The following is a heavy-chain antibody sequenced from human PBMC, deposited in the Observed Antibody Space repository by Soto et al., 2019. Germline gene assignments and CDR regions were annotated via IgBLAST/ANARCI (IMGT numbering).Heavy chain of an antibody. CDR3: ARDYYDSSGTQIMDV. V-gene: IGHV3-21*01. CDR2: LSSSSSYI. Sequence: AGGSLRLSCGASGFTFSTYGMNWVRQAPGKGLEWVSSLSSSSSYIYYADSVKGRFTISRDNAENSLYLQMNSLRAEDTAVYYCARDYYDSSGTQIMDVWGQGTTVTVSS. CDR1: GFTFSTYG. J-gene: IGHJ6*02. D-gene: IGHD3-22*01.